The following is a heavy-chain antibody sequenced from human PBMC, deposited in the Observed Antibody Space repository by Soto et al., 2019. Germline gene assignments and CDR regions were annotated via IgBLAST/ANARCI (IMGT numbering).Heavy chain of an antibody. CDR1: GYSISSGYY. J-gene: IGHJ4*02. D-gene: IGHD6-6*01. V-gene: IGHV4-38-2*01. Sequence: SKTLSLTCAVSGYSISSGYYWGWIQQPPGKGLEWIGSIYHSGSTYYNPSLKSRVTISVGTSKNQFSLKLSSVTAADTAVYYCARVGLRCSSSPNLFDYWGQGTLVTVSS. CDR3: ARVGLRCSSSPNLFDY. CDR2: IYHSGST.